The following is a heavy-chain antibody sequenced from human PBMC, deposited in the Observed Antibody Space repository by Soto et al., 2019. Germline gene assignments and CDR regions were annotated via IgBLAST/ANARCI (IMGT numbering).Heavy chain of an antibody. Sequence: SETLSLTCTVSGGSISSSSYYWGWIRQPPGKRLEWIGSIYYSGSTYYNPSLKSRVTISVDTSKNQFSLKLSSVTAADTAVYFCARIWGSSSHYYYYYGMDVWGQGTTVTVSS. CDR1: GGSISSSSYY. D-gene: IGHD3-16*01. CDR3: ARIWGSSSHYYYYYGMDV. V-gene: IGHV4-39*01. J-gene: IGHJ6*02. CDR2: IYYSGST.